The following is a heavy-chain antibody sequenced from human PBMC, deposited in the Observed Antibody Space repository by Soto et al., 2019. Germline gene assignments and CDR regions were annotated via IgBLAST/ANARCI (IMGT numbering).Heavy chain of an antibody. CDR3: ASGDFWSDNNPQYDFDY. V-gene: IGHV1-69*06. J-gene: IGHJ4*02. D-gene: IGHD3-3*01. CDR1: GGTFSSYA. Sequence: SVKVSCKASGGTFSSYAISWVRQAPGQGLEWMGGIIPIFGTANYAQKFQGRVTITADKSTSTAYMELSSLRSEDTAVYYCASGDFWSDNNPQYDFDYWGQGTLVTVSS. CDR2: IIPIFGTA.